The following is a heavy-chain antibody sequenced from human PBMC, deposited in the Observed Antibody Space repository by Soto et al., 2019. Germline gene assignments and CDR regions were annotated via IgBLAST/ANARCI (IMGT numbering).Heavy chain of an antibody. Sequence: QVQLVESGGGVVQPGRSLRLSCAASGFTFSSYAMHWVRQAPGKGLEWVAFISYDGSNEYYADSVKGRFTISRDNSKNTLYLQVNSLRTEDTAVYYGARDRSMVVVAPGYWGQGTLVTVSA. CDR3: ARDRSMVVVAPGY. J-gene: IGHJ4*02. CDR2: ISYDGSNE. V-gene: IGHV3-30-3*01. D-gene: IGHD3-22*01. CDR1: GFTFSSYA.